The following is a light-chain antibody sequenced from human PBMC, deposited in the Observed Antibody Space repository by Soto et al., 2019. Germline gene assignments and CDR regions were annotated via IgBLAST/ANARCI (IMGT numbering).Light chain of an antibody. CDR2: EVR. V-gene: IGLV2-14*01. CDR1: SSDVGAYNF. J-gene: IGLJ2*01. Sequence: QSALTQPASVSGSPGQSITISCTGTSSDVGAYNFVSWYQQHPDKAPKLMIYEVRNRPSGVSNRFSGSKSGNTASLTISGLQAEDEADYYCSSYTSTSTPVVFGGGTKLTV. CDR3: SSYTSTSTPVV.